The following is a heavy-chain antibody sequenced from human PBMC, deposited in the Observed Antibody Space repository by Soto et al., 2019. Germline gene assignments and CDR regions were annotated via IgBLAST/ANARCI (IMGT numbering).Heavy chain of an antibody. CDR3: ARDDEYSGNGMDV. Sequence: QVQVVESGGGVVQPGRSLTLSCAASGFTFSNYGMHWVRQAPGKGLEWVAVILNDGSNRYHADSVKDRFTISRDNSKNTLYLQMNSLRAEDTAVYYCARDDEYSGNGMDVWGQGTTVTVS. D-gene: IGHD3-10*01. J-gene: IGHJ6*02. V-gene: IGHV3-33*01. CDR1: GFTFSNYG. CDR2: ILNDGSNR.